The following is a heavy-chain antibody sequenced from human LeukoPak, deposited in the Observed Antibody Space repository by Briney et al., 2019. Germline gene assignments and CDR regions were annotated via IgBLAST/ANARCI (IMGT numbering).Heavy chain of an antibody. J-gene: IGHJ4*02. V-gene: IGHV3-23*01. D-gene: IGHD6-19*01. CDR1: GFTFSSYA. Sequence: QPGRSLRLSCAASGFTFSSYAMHWVRQAPGKGLEWVSAISGSGGSTYYADSVKGRFTISRDNSKNTLYLQMNSLRAEDTAVYYCAKEGQQWLVLFDYWGQGTLVTVSS. CDR3: AKEGQQWLVLFDY. CDR2: ISGSGGST.